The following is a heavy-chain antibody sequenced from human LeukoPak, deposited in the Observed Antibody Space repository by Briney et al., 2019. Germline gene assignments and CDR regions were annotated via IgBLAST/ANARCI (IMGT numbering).Heavy chain of an antibody. Sequence: ASVKVSCKASGGTFISYAISWVRQAPGQGLEWMGGIIPIFGTANYAQKFQGRVTITADESTSTAYMELSSLRSEDTAVYYCARDGLGTAMAFNYGMDVWGQGTTVTVSS. CDR3: ARDGLGTAMAFNYGMDV. CDR1: GGTFISYA. J-gene: IGHJ6*02. D-gene: IGHD5-18*01. V-gene: IGHV1-69*13. CDR2: IIPIFGTA.